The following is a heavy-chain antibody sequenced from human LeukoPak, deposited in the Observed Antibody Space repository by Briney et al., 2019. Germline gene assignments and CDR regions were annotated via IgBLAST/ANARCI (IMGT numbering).Heavy chain of an antibody. Sequence: GESLKISCKGSGYSFTSYWIGWVRQMPGKGLEWMGIIYPGDSDTRYSPSFQGQVTISADKSISTAYLQWSSLKASDTAMYYCARQTVKQQPGHDAFDIWGQGTMVTVSS. CDR3: ARQTVKQQPGHDAFDI. J-gene: IGHJ3*02. CDR1: GYSFTSYW. CDR2: IYPGDSDT. V-gene: IGHV5-51*01. D-gene: IGHD6-13*01.